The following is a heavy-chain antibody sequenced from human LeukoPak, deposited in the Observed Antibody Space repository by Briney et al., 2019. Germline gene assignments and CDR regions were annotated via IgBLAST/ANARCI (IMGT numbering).Heavy chain of an antibody. J-gene: IGHJ4*02. CDR1: GYTFTSYG. V-gene: IGHV1-18*01. CDR3: ARVLARNRAPLDY. Sequence: GASVKVSCKASGYTFTSYGISWVRQAPGQGLEWMGWISAYNGNTNYARKLQGRVTMTRDTSTSTVYMELSSLRSEDTAVYYCARVLARNRAPLDYWGQGTLVTVSS. D-gene: IGHD3-3*01. CDR2: ISAYNGNT.